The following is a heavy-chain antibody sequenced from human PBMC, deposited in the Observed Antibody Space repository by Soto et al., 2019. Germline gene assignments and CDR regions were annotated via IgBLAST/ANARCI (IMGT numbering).Heavy chain of an antibody. CDR1: GYNFAHYW. Sequence: GESLKISCQGSGYNFAHYWIGWVRQMPGKGLEWMGIIYPGDSDTTYSPSFQGQVTISADKSISTAYLQWSSLKASDTAMYYCARINAAPGTGFDYWGQGTLVTVSS. V-gene: IGHV5-51*01. D-gene: IGHD6-13*01. CDR3: ARINAAPGTGFDY. J-gene: IGHJ4*02. CDR2: IYPGDSDT.